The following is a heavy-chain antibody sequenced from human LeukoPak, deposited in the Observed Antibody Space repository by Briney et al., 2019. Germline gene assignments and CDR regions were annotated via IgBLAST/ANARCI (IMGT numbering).Heavy chain of an antibody. CDR1: GFTFNNYW. D-gene: IGHD3-10*01. V-gene: IGHV3-7*01. CDR2: IKQDGSEI. CDR3: ARQLGGSGSY. Sequence: GGSLRLSCAASGFTFNNYWMSWVRQAQGKGLEWVANIKQDGSEIYYVDSVKGRFTISRDNTKNSVYLQMNSLRAEDTAVYYCARQLGGSGSYWGQGTLVTVSS. J-gene: IGHJ4*02.